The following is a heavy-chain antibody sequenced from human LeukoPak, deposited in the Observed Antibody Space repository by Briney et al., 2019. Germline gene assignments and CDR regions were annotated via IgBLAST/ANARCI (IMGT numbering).Heavy chain of an antibody. CDR3: ANCPSGSGYGYLDL. J-gene: IGHJ4*02. Sequence: GGSLRLSCAASGFTVSSYAMHWVRQAPGKGLEWVALISYDGSNKYYAGSVQGRFTITRDNFENTLYLEMNSLRVEDTAVYYCANCPSGSGYGYLDLWGQGALVTVSS. V-gene: IGHV3-30-3*01. CDR1: GFTVSSYA. CDR2: ISYDGSNK. D-gene: IGHD5-12*01.